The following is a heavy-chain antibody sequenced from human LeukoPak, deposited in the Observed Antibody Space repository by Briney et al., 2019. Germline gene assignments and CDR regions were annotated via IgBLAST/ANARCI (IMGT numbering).Heavy chain of an antibody. CDR2: ISWNSGSI. Sequence: GGSLRLSCAASGFTFSSYAMSWVRQAPGKGLEWVSGISWNSGSIGYADSVKGRFTISRDNAKNSLYLQMNSLRAEDTALYYCAKDGSGSYFLNWGQGTLVTVSS. CDR1: GFTFSSYA. D-gene: IGHD3-10*01. V-gene: IGHV3-9*01. CDR3: AKDGSGSYFLN. J-gene: IGHJ4*02.